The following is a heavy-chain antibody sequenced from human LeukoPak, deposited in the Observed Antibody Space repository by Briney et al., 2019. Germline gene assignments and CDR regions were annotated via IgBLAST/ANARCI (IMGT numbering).Heavy chain of an antibody. J-gene: IGHJ6*03. CDR1: GGSFSGYY. Sequence: SETLSLTCAVYGGSFSGYYWSWIRQPPGKGLEWMGEINHSGSTNYNPSLKSRVTISVDTSENQFSLKLSSVTAADTAVYYCARKRLGATEKYYYYYYMDVWGKGTTVTVSS. V-gene: IGHV4-34*01. D-gene: IGHD1-26*01. CDR3: ARKRLGATEKYYYYYYMDV. CDR2: INHSGST.